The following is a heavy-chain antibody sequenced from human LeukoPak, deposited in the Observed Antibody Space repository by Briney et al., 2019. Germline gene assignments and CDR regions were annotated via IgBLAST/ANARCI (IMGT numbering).Heavy chain of an antibody. CDR3: AKDVSYDFWFDY. Sequence: GRSLRLSCAASGFTFSSYGMHWVRQAPGKGLEWVAAISYDGSNKYYADSVKGRFTISRDNSKNTLYLQMNSLRAEDTAVYYCAKDVSYDFWFDYWGQGTLVTVSS. D-gene: IGHD3-3*01. J-gene: IGHJ4*02. CDR1: GFTFSSYG. CDR2: ISYDGSNK. V-gene: IGHV3-30*18.